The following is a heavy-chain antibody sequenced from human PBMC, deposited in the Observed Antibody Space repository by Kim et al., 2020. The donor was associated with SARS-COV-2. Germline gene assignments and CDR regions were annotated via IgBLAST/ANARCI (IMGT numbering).Heavy chain of an antibody. J-gene: IGHJ6*02. CDR3: VRDDRIYYGMDV. Sequence: GGSLRLSCAASGFTFSSYSMNWVRQAPGKGLEWVASISGSSSHIYYTDLVKGRFTISRDNAKNSLYLQMNSLRAEDMAVFYCVRDDRIYYGMDVWGQGTTVTVSS. V-gene: IGHV3-21*01. CDR1: GFTFSSYS. CDR2: ISGSSSHI.